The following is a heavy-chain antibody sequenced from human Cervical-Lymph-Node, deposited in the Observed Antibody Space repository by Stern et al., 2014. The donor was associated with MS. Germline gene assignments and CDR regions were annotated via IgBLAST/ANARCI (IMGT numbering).Heavy chain of an antibody. CDR1: GDSISSYTHY. V-gene: IGHV4-39*01. Sequence: QVQLQESGPGLVKPSETLSLTCAVSGDSISSYTHYWAWIRQPPGKGLEWIGSVYYSGATYYNPSLKSPVTLSLDTSKNHFSLGLNSVTAADTAVYYCAKHACTGAACPFDLWGQGTLVTVSS. CDR2: VYYSGAT. J-gene: IGHJ4*02. D-gene: IGHD2-8*02. CDR3: AKHACTGAACPFDL.